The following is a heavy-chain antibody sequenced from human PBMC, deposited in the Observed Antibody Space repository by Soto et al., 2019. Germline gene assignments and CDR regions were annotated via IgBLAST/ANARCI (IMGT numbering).Heavy chain of an antibody. CDR3: VRGGPIAVSGDDY. CDR1: GFTFSSYA. CDR2: ILGGSGKT. D-gene: IGHD6-19*01. J-gene: IGHJ4*02. V-gene: IGHV3-23*01. Sequence: EVQLLESGGGLVQPGGSLRLSCAASGFTFSSYAMTWVRQAPGKGLEWVALILGGSGKTYYADSVKGRFTISRDNSKNTLYLQMNSLRAEDSALYYCVRGGPIAVSGDDYWGQGTLVTVSS.